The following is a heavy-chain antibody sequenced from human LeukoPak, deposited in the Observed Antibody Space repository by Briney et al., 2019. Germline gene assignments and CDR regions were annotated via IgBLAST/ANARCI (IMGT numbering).Heavy chain of an antibody. CDR1: GFTFSSYS. D-gene: IGHD2-2*01. CDR2: ISGSGGST. CDR3: ARVGINANQLRDGFDI. Sequence: GGSLRLSCAASGFTFSSYSMNWVRQAPGKGLEWVSVISGSGGSTYYADSVKGRSTISRDNAKNSLYLQMNSLRVEDTAVYYCARVGINANQLRDGFDIWGQGTMVTVSS. J-gene: IGHJ3*02. V-gene: IGHV3-48*01.